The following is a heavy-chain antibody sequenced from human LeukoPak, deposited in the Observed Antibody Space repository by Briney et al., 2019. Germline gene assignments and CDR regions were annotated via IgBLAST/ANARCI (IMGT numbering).Heavy chain of an antibody. CDR2: ISSSSSYI. V-gene: IGHV3-21*01. J-gene: IGHJ4*02. CDR1: GFTFSSYS. Sequence: GGSLRLSCAASGFTFSSYSMNWVRQAPGKGLEWVSSISSSSSYIYYADSVKGRFTISRDNAKNSLYLQMNSLRAEDTAVYYCANNYYDSSGYYPFDYWGQGTLDTVSS. D-gene: IGHD3-22*01. CDR3: ANNYYDSSGYYPFDY.